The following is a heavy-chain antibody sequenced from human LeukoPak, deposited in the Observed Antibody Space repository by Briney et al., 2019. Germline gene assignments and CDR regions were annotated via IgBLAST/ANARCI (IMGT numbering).Heavy chain of an antibody. V-gene: IGHV3-74*01. J-gene: IGHJ4*02. Sequence: PGGSLRLSCAASGFTFSSYWMHWVRQAPGEGLVWVSRINSDGSSTSYADSVKGRFTISRDNAKNTLYLQMNSLRTEDTAVYYCARLRPAALAVAGTGYFDYWGQGTLVTVSS. CDR1: GFTFSSYW. CDR2: INSDGSST. CDR3: ARLRPAALAVAGTGYFDY. D-gene: IGHD6-19*01.